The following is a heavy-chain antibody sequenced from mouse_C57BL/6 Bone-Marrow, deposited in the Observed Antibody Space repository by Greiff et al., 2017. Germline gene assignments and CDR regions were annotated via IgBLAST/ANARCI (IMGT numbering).Heavy chain of an antibody. V-gene: IGHV1-85*01. D-gene: IGHD1-1*01. J-gene: IGHJ1*03. CDR3: ARDDGSSYWYFDV. CDR2: IYPRDGST. Sequence: QVQLQQSGPELVKPGASVKLSCKASGYTFTSYDINWVKQRPGQGLAWIGWIYPRDGSTKYNEKFKGQATLTVDTSSSTAYMELHSLTSEDSAVYFCARDDGSSYWYFDVWGTGTTVTVSS. CDR1: GYTFTSYD.